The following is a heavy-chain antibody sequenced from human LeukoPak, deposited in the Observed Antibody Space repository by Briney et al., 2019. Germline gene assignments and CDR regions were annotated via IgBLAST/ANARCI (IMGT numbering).Heavy chain of an antibody. CDR2: VQITENN. CDR1: GGYVSDYY. V-gene: IGHV4-4*07. CDR3: ARESVAAGTRWFDY. J-gene: IGHJ4*02. D-gene: IGHD1-1*01. Sequence: SETLSLTCTVFGGYVSDYYWTWIRQSAGKGLEWIGRVQITENNNYNPSLRSRVTLSLDTSKNQFSLRLTSVTAADTAIYYCARESVAAGTRWFDYWGQGALVTVSS.